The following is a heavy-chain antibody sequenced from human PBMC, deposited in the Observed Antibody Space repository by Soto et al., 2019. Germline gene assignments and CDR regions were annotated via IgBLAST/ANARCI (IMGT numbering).Heavy chain of an antibody. D-gene: IGHD3-22*01. CDR3: ARRRSSGYLKAGNWFDP. CDR1: GGSFSGYY. J-gene: IGHJ5*02. V-gene: IGHV4-34*01. CDR2: INHSGST. Sequence: QVQLQQWGAGLLKPSETLSLTCAVYGGSFSGYYWSWIRQPPGKGLEWIGEINHSGSTNYNPSLTSRVTISVDTSKNQFSLKLSSVTAADTAVYYCARRRSSGYLKAGNWFDPWGQGTLVTVSS.